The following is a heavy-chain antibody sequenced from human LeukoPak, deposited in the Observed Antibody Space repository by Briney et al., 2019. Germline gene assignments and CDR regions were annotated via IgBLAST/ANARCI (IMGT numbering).Heavy chain of an antibody. CDR2: INPSGGST. CDR1: GYTFTSYY. J-gene: IGHJ6*02. V-gene: IGHV1-46*01. Sequence: ASVKVSCKASGYTFTSYYMHWVRQAPGQGLEWMGIINPSGGSTSYAQKFQGRVTMTRDTSTSTVYMELSSLRSEDTAVYYCAVYCSGGSCLLYGMDVWGQGTTVTVSS. D-gene: IGHD2-15*01. CDR3: AVYCSGGSCLLYGMDV.